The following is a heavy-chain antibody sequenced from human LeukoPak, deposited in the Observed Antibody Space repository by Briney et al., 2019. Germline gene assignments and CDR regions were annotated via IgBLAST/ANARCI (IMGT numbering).Heavy chain of an antibody. D-gene: IGHD6-13*01. Sequence: PSETLSLTCTVSGGSISSGGYYWSWIRQPPGKGLEWIGSISYTGSTHYNPSLTSRVTMSVDTSKNQFSLNLNSVTAADTAVYYCARDEAIAAAGTINGNWFDPWGQGTLVTVSS. CDR3: ARDEAIAAAGTINGNWFDP. V-gene: IGHV4-39*07. CDR2: ISYTGST. CDR1: GGSISSGGYY. J-gene: IGHJ5*02.